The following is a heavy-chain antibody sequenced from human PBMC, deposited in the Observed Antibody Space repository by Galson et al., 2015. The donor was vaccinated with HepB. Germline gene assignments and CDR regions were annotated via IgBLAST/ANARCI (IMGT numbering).Heavy chain of an antibody. V-gene: IGHV3-30*03. CDR2: ISYDGENE. Sequence: SLRLSCAASGFNFNHYGMHWVRQAPGKGLEWVALISYDGENEWYADSVKGRFTISRDNSKSALFLQMNSLRPEDTAMYYCARDRRAYSSSYLPWFDPWGQGTLVTVSS. J-gene: IGHJ5*02. CDR3: ARDRRAYSSSYLPWFDP. D-gene: IGHD6-13*01. CDR1: GFNFNHYG.